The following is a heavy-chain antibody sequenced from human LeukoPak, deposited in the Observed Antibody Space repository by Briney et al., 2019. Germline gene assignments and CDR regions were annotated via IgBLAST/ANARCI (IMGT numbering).Heavy chain of an antibody. Sequence: GGSLRLSCAASGFTFSTYWMSWVRQAPGKGLEWVANIKQDGSENYYVDSVKGRFTIPRDNAKNSLYLQMNTLRPEDTAVYYCARERQNKDFWSGGDYWGQGTLVTVSS. V-gene: IGHV3-7*01. J-gene: IGHJ4*02. D-gene: IGHD3-3*01. CDR2: IKQDGSEN. CDR1: GFTFSTYW. CDR3: ARERQNKDFWSGGDY.